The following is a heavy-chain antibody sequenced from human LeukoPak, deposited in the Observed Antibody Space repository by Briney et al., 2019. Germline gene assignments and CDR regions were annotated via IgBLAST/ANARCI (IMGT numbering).Heavy chain of an antibody. CDR3: YKDYYDSSGYYPDDY. V-gene: IGHV4-39*07. J-gene: IGHJ4*02. D-gene: IGHD3-22*01. CDR1: GGSISSSSYY. Sequence: PSETLSLTCTVSGGSISSSSYYWGWIRQPPGKGLEWIGSIYYSGSTYYNPSLKSRVTISVDTSKNQFSLKLSSVTAADTAVYYCYKDYYDSSGYYPDDYWGQGTLVTVSS. CDR2: IYYSGST.